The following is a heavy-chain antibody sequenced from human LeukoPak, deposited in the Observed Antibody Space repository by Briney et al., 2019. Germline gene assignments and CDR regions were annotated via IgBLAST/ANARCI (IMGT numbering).Heavy chain of an antibody. CDR1: GGSISSGGYY. J-gene: IGHJ5*02. Sequence: PSETLSLTCTVSGGSISSGGYYWSWIRQLPGKGLEWIGYIYYSESTYYNPSLKSRITISVDTSKNQFSLKLSSVTAADTAVYYCARAYDWFDPWGQGTLVTVSS. CDR3: ARAYDWFDP. V-gene: IGHV4-31*03. D-gene: IGHD3-16*01. CDR2: IYYSEST.